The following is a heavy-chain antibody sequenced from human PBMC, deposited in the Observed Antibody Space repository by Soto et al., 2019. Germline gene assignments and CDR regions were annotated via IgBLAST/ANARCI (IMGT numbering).Heavy chain of an antibody. CDR3: ARWNYDFWSGYYGSGSGSYYYYGMDV. D-gene: IGHD3-3*01. CDR2: ISAYNGNT. CDR1: GYTFTSYG. Sequence: ASVKVSCKASGYTFTSYGISWVRQAPGQGLEWMGWISAYNGNTNYAQKLQGRVTMTTDTSTSTAYMELRSLRSDDTAVYYCARWNYDFWSGYYGSGSGSYYYYGMDVWGQGTRVTVSS. V-gene: IGHV1-18*01. J-gene: IGHJ6*02.